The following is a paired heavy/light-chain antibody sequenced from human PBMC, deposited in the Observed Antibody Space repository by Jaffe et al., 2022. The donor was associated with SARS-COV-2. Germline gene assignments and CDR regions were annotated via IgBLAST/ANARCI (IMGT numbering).Heavy chain of an antibody. CDR2: IYYSGST. V-gene: IGHV4-39*01. D-gene: IGHD3-10*01. CDR3: VGASLTSLWFGDLPPYYFAY. Sequence: QLQLQESGPGLVKPSETLSLTCTVSGGSFSSDTLYWGWIRQPPGKGLEWIGTIYYSGSTYYNPSLKSRVTISVDTSKNQFSLKLSSLTAADTALYYCVGASLTSLWFGDLPPYYFAYWGQGALVTVSS. CDR1: GGSFSSDTLY. J-gene: IGHJ4*02.
Light chain of an antibody. J-gene: IGKJ2*01. CDR2: GAS. Sequence: EIVLTQSPGTLSLSPGERVTLSCRASQSITTAYLAWYQQKPGQAPRLLISGASRRATGIPDRFSGSGSGTDFTLTISRLEPEDFAVYYCHQYGTSSYTFGQGTKLEIK. CDR1: QSITTAY. CDR3: HQYGTSSYT. V-gene: IGKV3-20*01.